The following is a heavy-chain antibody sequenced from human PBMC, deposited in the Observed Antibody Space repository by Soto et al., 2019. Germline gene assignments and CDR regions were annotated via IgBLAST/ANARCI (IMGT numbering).Heavy chain of an antibody. D-gene: IGHD1-1*01. CDR1: GGTFSSYA. J-gene: IGHJ6*02. V-gene: IGHV1-69*13. CDR3: ARDPPRGTTYYYGMDV. CDR2: IIPIFGTA. Sequence: ASVKVSCKASGGTFSSYAISWVRQAPGQGLEWMGGIIPIFGTANYAQKFQGRVTITADESTSTAYMELSSLRSEDTAVYYCARDPPRGTTYYYGMDVWGQGTKVTVSS.